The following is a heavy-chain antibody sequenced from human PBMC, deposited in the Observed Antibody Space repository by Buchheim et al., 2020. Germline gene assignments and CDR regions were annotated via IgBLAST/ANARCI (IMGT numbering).Heavy chain of an antibody. D-gene: IGHD6-19*01. V-gene: IGHV3-23*01. CDR2: ITGGGVTT. CDR1: GFTSINHA. Sequence: EVQLLESGGDLVQPGGSLRLSCAGSGFTSINHALNWVHQAPGKGLEWVSSITGGGVTTYYADSVKGRFTISSDNSRSTLYLQMNSLRAEDTATYFCTRSMAVAGYSFYYYGMDVWGPGTT. J-gene: IGHJ6*02. CDR3: TRSMAVAGYSFYYYGMDV.